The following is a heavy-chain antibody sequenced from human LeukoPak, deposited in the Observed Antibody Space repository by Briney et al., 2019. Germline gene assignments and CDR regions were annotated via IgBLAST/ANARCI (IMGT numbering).Heavy chain of an antibody. V-gene: IGHV1-69*13. J-gene: IGHJ2*01. CDR2: IIPIFGTA. CDR1: GYTFTSYG. CDR3: ARGFGAVWYFDL. D-gene: IGHD3-16*01. Sequence: SLKVSCKASGYTFTSYGISWVRQAPGQGLEWMGGIIPIFGTANYAQKFQGRVTITADESTSTAYMELSSLRSEDTAVYYCARGFGAVWYFDLWGRGTLVTVSS.